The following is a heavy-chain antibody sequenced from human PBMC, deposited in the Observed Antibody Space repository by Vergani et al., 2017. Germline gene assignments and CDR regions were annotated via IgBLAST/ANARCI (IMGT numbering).Heavy chain of an antibody. CDR3: ASGAGDYGGVYFDY. CDR2: INHSGST. V-gene: IGHV4-34*01. J-gene: IGHJ4*02. CDR1: GGSFSGYY. D-gene: IGHD4-23*01. Sequence: QVQLQQWGAGLLKPSETLSLTCAVYGGSFSGYYWSWIRQPPGKGLEWIGEINHSGSTNYNPSLKSRVTISVDTSKNPVSLKLSSVTAADTAVYYCASGAGDYGGVYFDYWGQGTLVTVSS.